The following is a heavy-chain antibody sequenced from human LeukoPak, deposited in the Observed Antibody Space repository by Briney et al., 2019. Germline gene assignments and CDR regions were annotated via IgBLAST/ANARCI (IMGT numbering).Heavy chain of an antibody. CDR2: IRYDGSNK. V-gene: IGHV3-30*02. CDR3: AKGEGWQQPYYYYMDV. J-gene: IGHJ6*03. Sequence: GGSLRLSCAASGFTFSGYGMHWVRQAPGKGLEWVAFIRYDGSNKYYADSVKGRFTIPRDNSKNTQYLQMNSLRAEDTAVYYCAKGEGWQQPYYYYMDVWGKGTTVTISS. CDR1: GFTFSGYG. D-gene: IGHD6-13*01.